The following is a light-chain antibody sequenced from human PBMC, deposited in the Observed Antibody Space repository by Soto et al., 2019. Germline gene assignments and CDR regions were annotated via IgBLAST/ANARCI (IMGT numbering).Light chain of an antibody. CDR1: QSVSSN. CDR2: GAS. V-gene: IGKV3-20*01. J-gene: IGKJ1*01. Sequence: VLSLCLATLAVNQRERATLSCRASQSVSSNLAWYQQKPGQAPRLIIHGASSRATGVPDRITGSGSGTDFTLSISRLEPEDFAVYYCQQYGGLTRTFGQVSKVDIK. CDR3: QQYGGLTRT.